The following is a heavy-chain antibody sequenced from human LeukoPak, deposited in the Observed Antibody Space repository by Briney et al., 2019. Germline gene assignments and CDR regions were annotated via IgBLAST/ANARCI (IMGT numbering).Heavy chain of an antibody. CDR3: ARRYSDSSGWYAWFDP. CDR2: IYYSGST. D-gene: IGHD6-19*01. Sequence: SETLSLTCTVSGGSISSYYWSWIRQPPGKGLEWIGYIYYSGSTNYNPSLKSRVTISVDTSKNQFSLKLSSVTAADTAVYYCARRYSDSSGWYAWFDPWGQGTLVTVSS. V-gene: IGHV4-59*01. J-gene: IGHJ5*02. CDR1: GGSISSYY.